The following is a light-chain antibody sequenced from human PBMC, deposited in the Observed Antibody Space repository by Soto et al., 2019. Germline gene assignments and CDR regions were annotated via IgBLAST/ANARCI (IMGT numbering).Light chain of an antibody. CDR3: QSADSNGIHV. CDR1: LLSKQY. CDR2: RDT. Sequence: SYELTQPPSLAVSPGQTATITSSGDLLSKQYAYWYQRKPGQAPVLIIYRDTERPSGIPERFSASTTGTTVTLTISGVQAEDEGDYYCQSADSNGIHVFGTGTKVTV. J-gene: IGLJ1*01. V-gene: IGLV3-25*02.